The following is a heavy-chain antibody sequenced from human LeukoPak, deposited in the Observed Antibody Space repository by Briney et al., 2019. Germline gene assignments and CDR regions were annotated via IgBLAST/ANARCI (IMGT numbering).Heavy chain of an antibody. CDR1: GYTFTSYG. D-gene: IGHD6-19*01. Sequence: ASVKVSCKASGYTFTSYGISWVRQAPGQGLEWVGWISAYNGNTNYAQKLQGRVTMTTDTSTSTAYMELRSLRSDDTAVYYCARAYSSGWYGLYYYYYMDVWGKGTTVTISS. J-gene: IGHJ6*03. CDR2: ISAYNGNT. CDR3: ARAYSSGWYGLYYYYYMDV. V-gene: IGHV1-18*01.